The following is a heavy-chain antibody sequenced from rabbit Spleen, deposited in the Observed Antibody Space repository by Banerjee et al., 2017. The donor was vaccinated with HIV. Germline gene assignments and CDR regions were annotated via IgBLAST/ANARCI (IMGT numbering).Heavy chain of an antibody. Sequence: QEQLEESGGGLVKPEGSLTLTCKASGVSFNDKDVMCWVRQAPGKGLEWIGTISGGGYIYYASWAKGRFTISKTSSTTVTLQMTSLTAADTATYFCARITTTYDFGLDLWGQGTLVTVS. CDR3: ARITTTYDFGLDL. V-gene: IGHV1S45*01. CDR1: GVSFNDKDV. CDR2: ISGGGYI. D-gene: IGHD4-1*01. J-gene: IGHJ3*01.